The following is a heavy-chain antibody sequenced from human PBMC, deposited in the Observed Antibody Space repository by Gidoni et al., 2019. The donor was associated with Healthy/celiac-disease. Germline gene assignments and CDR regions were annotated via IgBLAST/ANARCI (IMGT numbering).Heavy chain of an antibody. Sequence: QVQLRESGPGLVKPSETLSLTCTVSGYSISSGYYWGWIRQPPGKGLEWIGSIYHSGSTYYNPSLKSRVTISVDTSKNQFSLKLSSVTAADTAVYYCARGGYSYGYWFDYWGQGTLVTVSS. CDR3: ARGGYSYGYWFDY. D-gene: IGHD5-18*01. CDR1: GYSISSGYY. V-gene: IGHV4-38-2*02. J-gene: IGHJ4*02. CDR2: IYHSGST.